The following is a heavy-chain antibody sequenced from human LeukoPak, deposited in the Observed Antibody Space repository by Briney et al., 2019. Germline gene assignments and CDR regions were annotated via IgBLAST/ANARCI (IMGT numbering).Heavy chain of an antibody. J-gene: IGHJ4*02. CDR2: IYYSGGT. D-gene: IGHD6-6*01. V-gene: IGHV4-59*11. Sequence: SETLSLTCTVSGGSISSHYWNWIRQPPGKGLEWIGYIYYSGGTNFNPSLKSRVTISVDTSKNQLSLRLTSVTAADTAVYYCARVDYTTSSPYLLPDSWGQGTLVTVSS. CDR1: GGSISSHY. CDR3: ARVDYTTSSPYLLPDS.